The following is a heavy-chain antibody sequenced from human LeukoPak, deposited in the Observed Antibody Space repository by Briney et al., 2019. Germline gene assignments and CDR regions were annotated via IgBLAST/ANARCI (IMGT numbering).Heavy chain of an antibody. J-gene: IGHJ4*02. D-gene: IGHD3-22*01. CDR1: GDSISSGGYS. CDR2: IYHSGST. V-gene: IGHV4-30-2*02. Sequence: SQTLSLTCAVSGDSISSGGYSWSWIRQPPGKGLEWIGYIYHSGSTYYNPSLKSRVIISVDRSKNQFSLKLSSVTAADTAVYYCATSKGAYDSSGYYSYYFDYWGQGTLVTVSS. CDR3: ATSKGAYDSSGYYSYYFDY.